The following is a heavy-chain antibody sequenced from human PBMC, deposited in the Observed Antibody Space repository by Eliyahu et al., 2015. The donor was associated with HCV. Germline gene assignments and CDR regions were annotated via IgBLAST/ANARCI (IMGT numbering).Heavy chain of an antibody. CDR1: GGSTSGTG. V-gene: IGHV4-59*13. J-gene: IGHJ3*02. Sequence: QVQLQESGPGLVKPSETLSLPCXVSGGSTSGTGSDPPGTALEWIGEWNGYINDRVIIAYNPSLKNRVTMSLDASKNFFSLKLRSVTATDTAVYYCARERAEGSGLAFDIWGQGMMVTVSS. D-gene: IGHD3-10*01. CDR3: ARERAEGSGLAFDI. CDR2: INDRVII.